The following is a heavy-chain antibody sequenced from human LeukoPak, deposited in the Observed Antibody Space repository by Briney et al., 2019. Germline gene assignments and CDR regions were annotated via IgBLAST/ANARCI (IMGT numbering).Heavy chain of an antibody. V-gene: IGHV3-53*01. J-gene: IGHJ5*02. CDR2: IYSGGST. CDR3: ARGPLYYDFWSGPPPQFDP. CDR1: GFTFSSYA. D-gene: IGHD3-3*01. Sequence: PGGSLRLSCAASGFTFSSYAMSWVRQAPGKGLEWVSVIYSGGSTYYADSVKGRFTISRDNSKNTLYLQMNSLRAEDTAVYYCARGPLYYDFWSGPPPQFDPWGQGTLVTVSS.